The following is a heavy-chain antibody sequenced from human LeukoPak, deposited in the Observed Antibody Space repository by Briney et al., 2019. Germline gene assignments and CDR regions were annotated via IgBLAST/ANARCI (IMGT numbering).Heavy chain of an antibody. V-gene: IGHV3-7*01. Sequence: GGPVRLLCRASEHRQSRYCKICVRQAPGKGLEWGANIRQDGGEKYYLESVKGRFTVSRDNAKNSLYLQMNRLRAGDTAVYYCARLGARQILEYWGQGTLVTVSS. CDR3: ARLGARQILEY. CDR1: EHRQSRYC. CDR2: IRQDGGEK. J-gene: IGHJ4*02. D-gene: IGHD4-17*01.